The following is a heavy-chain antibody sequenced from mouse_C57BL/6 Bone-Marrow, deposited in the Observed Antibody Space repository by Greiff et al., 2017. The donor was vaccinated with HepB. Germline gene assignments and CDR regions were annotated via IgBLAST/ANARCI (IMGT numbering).Heavy chain of an antibody. CDR2: IRSKSSNYAT. J-gene: IGHJ4*01. Sequence: EVKVVESGGGLVQPKGSLKLSCAASGFTFNTYAMHWVRQAPGKGLEWVARIRSKSSNYATYYADSVKDRFTISRDDSQSMLYLQMNNLKTEDTAMYYCVSSTVVATENAMDYWGQGTSVTVSS. V-gene: IGHV10-3*01. D-gene: IGHD1-1*01. CDR1: GFTFNTYA. CDR3: VSSTVVATENAMDY.